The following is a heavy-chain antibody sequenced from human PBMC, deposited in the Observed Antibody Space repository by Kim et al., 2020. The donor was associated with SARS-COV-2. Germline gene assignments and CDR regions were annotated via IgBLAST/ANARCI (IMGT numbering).Heavy chain of an antibody. V-gene: IGHV3-49*03. J-gene: IGHJ4*02. CDR1: GFTFGDYA. CDR2: IRSKAYGGTT. CDR3: TRSARCSGGSCYMSGN. Sequence: GGSLRLSCTASGFTFGDYAMSWFRQAPGKGLEWVGFIRSKAYGGTTEYAASVKGRFTISRDDSKSIAYLQMNSLKTEDTAVYYCTRSARCSGGSCYMSGNWGQGTLVTVSS. D-gene: IGHD2-15*01.